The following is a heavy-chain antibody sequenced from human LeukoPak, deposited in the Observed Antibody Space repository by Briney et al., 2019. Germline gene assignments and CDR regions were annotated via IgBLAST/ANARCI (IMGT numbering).Heavy chain of an antibody. CDR3: ATRYNDILTGYYAFDY. V-gene: IGHV5-51*01. CDR1: GYSFTKYW. CDR2: IYAGDSDT. D-gene: IGHD3-9*01. Sequence: GESLKISCKGSGYSFTKYWIGWVRQMPGKGLEWMGIIYAGDSDTRYSPSFQGQVTISVDKSISTAYLRWSSLKASDTAMYYCATRYNDILTGYYAFDYWGQGTLVTVSS. J-gene: IGHJ4*02.